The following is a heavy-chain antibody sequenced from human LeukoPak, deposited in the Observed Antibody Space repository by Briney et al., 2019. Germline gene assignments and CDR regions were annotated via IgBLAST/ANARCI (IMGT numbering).Heavy chain of an antibody. D-gene: IGHD3-22*01. J-gene: IGHJ4*02. CDR1: GFTFSSYS. CDR3: ARGLYYYDSSGYNY. Sequence: KPGGSLRLSCAASGFTFSSYSMNWVRQAPGKGLEWVSSISSSSYINYADSVKGRFTISRDNAKNSLYLQMNSLRAEDTAVYYCARGLYYYDSSGYNYWGQGTLVTVSS. CDR2: ISSSSYI. V-gene: IGHV3-21*01.